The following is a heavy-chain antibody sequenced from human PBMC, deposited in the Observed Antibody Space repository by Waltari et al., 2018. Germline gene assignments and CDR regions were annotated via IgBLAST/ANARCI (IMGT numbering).Heavy chain of an antibody. Sequence: VQLVQSGAEVKKPGASVKVSCKASGYTFTSYGISWVRQAPGQGLEWMGWISAYNGNTNYAQKLQGRVTMTTDTSTSTAYMELRSLRSDDTAVYYCARSVAVAGKGYYYYGMDVWGQGTTVTVSS. D-gene: IGHD6-19*01. CDR3: ARSVAVAGKGYYYYGMDV. V-gene: IGHV1-18*01. CDR2: ISAYNGNT. J-gene: IGHJ6*02. CDR1: GYTFTSYG.